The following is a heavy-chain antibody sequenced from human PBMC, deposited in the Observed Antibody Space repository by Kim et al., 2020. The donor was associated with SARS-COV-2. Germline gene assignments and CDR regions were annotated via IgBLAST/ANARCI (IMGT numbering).Heavy chain of an antibody. CDR1: GFSFSDYG. CDR3: APSMSPGTFDY. V-gene: IGHV3-30*03. D-gene: IGHD1-26*01. J-gene: IGHJ4*02. Sequence: GGSLRLSCAASGFSFSDYGMHWVRQAPGKGLQWVAVISYDGSNKYYADSVKGRFTISRDISRNTLYLQMNSLRPEDTAVYYCAPSMSPGTFDYWGQGTLVTVST. CDR2: ISYDGSNK.